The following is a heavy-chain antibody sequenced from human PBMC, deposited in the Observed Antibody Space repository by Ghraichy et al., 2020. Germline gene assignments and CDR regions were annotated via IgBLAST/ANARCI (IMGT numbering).Heavy chain of an antibody. CDR3: AREYCSGGTCYAPGY. Sequence: GESLNISCAASGFTFSRYWMSWVRQAPGKGLEWVANIKQDGSEKYYVDSVKGRFTISRDNAKNSLYLQMNSLRVEDTAVYYCAREYCSGGTCYAPGYWGQGTLVTVSS. CDR1: GFTFSRYW. V-gene: IGHV3-7*01. J-gene: IGHJ4*02. CDR2: IKQDGSEK. D-gene: IGHD2-15*01.